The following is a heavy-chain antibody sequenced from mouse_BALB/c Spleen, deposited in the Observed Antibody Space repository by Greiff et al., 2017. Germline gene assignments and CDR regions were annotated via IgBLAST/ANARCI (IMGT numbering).Heavy chain of an antibody. CDR1: GFNIKDTY. CDR3: ARWLSLKDAMDY. Sequence: VQLKESGAELVKPGASVKLSCTASGFNIKDTYMHWVKQRPEQGLEWIGRIDPANGNTKYDPKFQGKATITADTSSNTAYLQLSSLTSEDTAVYYCARWLSLKDAMDYWGQGTSVTVSS. CDR2: IDPANGNT. J-gene: IGHJ4*01. D-gene: IGHD1-2*01. V-gene: IGHV14-3*02.